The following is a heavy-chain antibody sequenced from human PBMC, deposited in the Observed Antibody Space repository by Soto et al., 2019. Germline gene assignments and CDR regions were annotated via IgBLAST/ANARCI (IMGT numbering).Heavy chain of an antibody. D-gene: IGHD3-22*01. CDR1: GGSLSTYY. CDR2: IYYSGST. J-gene: IGHJ6*02. CDR3: ARDSRGDYYDSSGQYYYDYYGMDV. V-gene: IGHV4-59*01. Sequence: SETLSLTCTVSGGSLSTYYWSWIRQPPGKGLEWIGYIYYSGSTNYNPSLKSRVTISVDTSKNQFSLKVSSVTAADTAVYYCARDSRGDYYDSSGQYYYDYYGMDVWGQGTTVTVSS.